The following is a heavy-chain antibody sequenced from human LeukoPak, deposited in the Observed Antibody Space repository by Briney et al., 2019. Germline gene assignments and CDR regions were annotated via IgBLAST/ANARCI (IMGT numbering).Heavy chain of an antibody. CDR3: ARDYRGYDFWSGYYTGAFDI. J-gene: IGHJ3*02. V-gene: IGHV3-30-3*01. D-gene: IGHD3-3*01. Sequence: SGGSLRLSCAASGLTFSSYAMHWVRQAPGKGLEWVAVKSYDGSNKYYADSVKGRFTISRDNSKNTLYLQMNSLRAEDTAVYYCARDYRGYDFWSGYYTGAFDIWGQGTMVTVSS. CDR2: KSYDGSNK. CDR1: GLTFSSYA.